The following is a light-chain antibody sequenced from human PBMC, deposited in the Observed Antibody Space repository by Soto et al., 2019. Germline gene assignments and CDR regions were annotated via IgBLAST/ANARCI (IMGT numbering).Light chain of an antibody. J-gene: IGKJ2*01. CDR2: DVS. V-gene: IGKV1-39*01. CDR1: QSIGRY. Sequence: DIQMTQSPSILSASVGDRVTITCRASQSIGRYLNWYQQKPGKAPKLLIYDVSSLKTGVPSRFSGDESGTDFTLTIRGLQPEDFATYYCKQSFSAPRTVGQGTKVDIK. CDR3: KQSFSAPRT.